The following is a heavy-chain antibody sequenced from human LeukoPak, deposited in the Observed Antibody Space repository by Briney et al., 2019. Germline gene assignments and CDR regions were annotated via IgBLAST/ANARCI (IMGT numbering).Heavy chain of an antibody. V-gene: IGHV1-2*02. Sequence: ASVRVSCKASGYTFTGSYVHWVRQAPGQGFEWIGWISPASGATKYAQNFQGRVTLTTDTSITTAYMELSSLTSDDTASYYCANEHGGWGQGTLVAVSS. D-gene: IGHD3-16*01. CDR3: ANEHGG. CDR2: ISPASGAT. J-gene: IGHJ4*02. CDR1: GYTFTGSY.